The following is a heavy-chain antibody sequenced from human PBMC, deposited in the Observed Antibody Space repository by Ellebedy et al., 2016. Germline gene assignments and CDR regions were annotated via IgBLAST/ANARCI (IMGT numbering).Heavy chain of an antibody. Sequence: SETLSLTCTVSGGSIRRSPYSWGWIRQPPGEGLEWTGNIYYSVNTNYNPSLKSRVAISVDTSKNQFSLELNSVTAADTAVYYCARGQGGEYPYYYYYMDVWGKGTTVTVSS. V-gene: IGHV4-39*07. CDR1: GGSIRRSPYS. J-gene: IGHJ6*03. CDR3: ARGQGGEYPYYYYYMDV. CDR2: IYYSVNT. D-gene: IGHD4-17*01.